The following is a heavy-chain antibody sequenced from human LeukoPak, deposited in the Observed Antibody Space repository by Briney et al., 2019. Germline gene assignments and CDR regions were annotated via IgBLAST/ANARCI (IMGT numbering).Heavy chain of an antibody. CDR2: IWYDENNK. V-gene: IGHV3-33*01. D-gene: IGHD6-13*01. J-gene: IGHJ4*02. Sequence: PGGSLRLSCAASGFTFSSYGMHWVRQAPGKGLEWVAVIWYDENNKYYADSVQGRFTISRDNSKNSLYLQMNSLRDEDTAVYYCARDRSSSAAPSLSYWGQGALVTVSS. CDR3: ARDRSSSAAPSLSY. CDR1: GFTFSSYG.